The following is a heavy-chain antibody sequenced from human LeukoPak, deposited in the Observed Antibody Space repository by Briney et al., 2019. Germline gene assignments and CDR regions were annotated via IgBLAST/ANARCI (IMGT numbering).Heavy chain of an antibody. V-gene: IGHV4-59*08. CDR1: GASFTSNY. Sequence: SETLSLTCTVSGASFTSNYWSWIRQPPGKGLEWIGYIYYSRTTTYNPSLERRVTISVDMSKTQFSLRLNSVTATDTAVYYCARLDCGGDCYVDYWGQGTLVTVSS. D-gene: IGHD2-21*02. CDR2: IYYSRTT. CDR3: ARLDCGGDCYVDY. J-gene: IGHJ4*02.